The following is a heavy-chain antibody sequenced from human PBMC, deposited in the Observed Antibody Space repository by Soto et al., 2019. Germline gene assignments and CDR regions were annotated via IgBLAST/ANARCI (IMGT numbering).Heavy chain of an antibody. J-gene: IGHJ6*02. CDR1: QFIFSSYG. Sequence: QVQLVESGGGVVQPGRSLRLSCAASQFIFSSYGMHWVRQAPGKGLEWVSSIWYDGSDKYYAESVKGRFTISRDNSKNILYLQMNSLRADDTAVYFCARGIGHDYNAMDVWGQGTTVTVSS. CDR2: IWYDGSDK. V-gene: IGHV3-33*01. CDR3: ARGIGHDYNAMDV. D-gene: IGHD3-10*01.